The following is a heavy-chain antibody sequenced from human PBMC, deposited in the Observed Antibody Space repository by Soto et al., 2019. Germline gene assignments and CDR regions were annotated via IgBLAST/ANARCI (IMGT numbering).Heavy chain of an antibody. CDR2: SNHRGST. D-gene: IGHD3-16*01. V-gene: IGHV4-34*01. CDR1: GGSFSDYY. Sequence: QVQLQQWGTGLLKPSETLSLICAVYGGSFSDYYWSWIRQPPGKGLEWIGESNHRGSTIYNPSLKSRVTISVDTSKNQFSLNLYSMTAADTAVYYCAGGAYDVWGRDGSWGQGNLVTVSS. CDR3: AGGAYDVWGRDGS. J-gene: IGHJ5*02.